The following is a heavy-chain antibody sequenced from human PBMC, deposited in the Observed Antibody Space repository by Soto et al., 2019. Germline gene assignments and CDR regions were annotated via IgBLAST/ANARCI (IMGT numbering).Heavy chain of an antibody. Sequence: QVQLVQSGAEVQKPGSSVKVSCKASGGTFSSYAISWVRQAPGQGLEWMGGIIPIFGTPNYAQKFQGRVTIPADESTSTAYMELSSLRSEDTAVYYCAGAGVAYCGGYCYANWGQGTLVTVSS. CDR1: GGTFSSYA. J-gene: IGHJ4*02. D-gene: IGHD2-21*02. CDR2: IIPIFGTP. V-gene: IGHV1-69*01. CDR3: AGAGVAYCGGYCYAN.